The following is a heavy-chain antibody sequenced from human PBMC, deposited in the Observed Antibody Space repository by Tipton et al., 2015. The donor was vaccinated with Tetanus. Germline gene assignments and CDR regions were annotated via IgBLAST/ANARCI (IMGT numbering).Heavy chain of an antibody. CDR1: GGSFSGFY. V-gene: IGHV4-59*12. J-gene: IGHJ2*01. D-gene: IGHD7-27*01. CDR3: ARLFNWGSGSFFFDL. Sequence: TLSLTCAVSGGSFSGFYWSWIRQPPGKGLESIGYIYYSGSTYYNPSLKSRVTISIDKSKNHFSLELSSVTAADTAVYFCARLFNWGSGSFFFDLWGRGALVTVSS. CDR2: IYYSGST.